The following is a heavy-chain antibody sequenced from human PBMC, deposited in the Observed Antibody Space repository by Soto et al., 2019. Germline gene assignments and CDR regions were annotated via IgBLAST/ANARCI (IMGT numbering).Heavy chain of an antibody. Sequence: QVQLVQSGAEVKKPGASVKVSCKASGYTFTSYGISWVRQAPGQGLEWMGWISAYNGNTNYAQKLQGRVTMTTDTSTSTAYMELRRLRSDDTAVYYCARDGLEQQLLPFDYYYGMDVWGQVTTVTVSS. D-gene: IGHD6-13*01. CDR2: ISAYNGNT. J-gene: IGHJ6*02. CDR1: GYTFTSYG. CDR3: ARDGLEQQLLPFDYYYGMDV. V-gene: IGHV1-18*01.